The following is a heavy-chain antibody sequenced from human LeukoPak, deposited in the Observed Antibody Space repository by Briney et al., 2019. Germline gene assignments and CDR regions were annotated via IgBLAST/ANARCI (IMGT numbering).Heavy chain of an antibody. J-gene: IGHJ3*02. D-gene: IGHD3-10*02. CDR3: ARDLVFGGLRAFDI. CDR1: GGSISSSSYY. CDR2: IFYSGTT. V-gene: IGHV4-39*07. Sequence: SETLSLTCTVSGGSISSSSYYWGWIRQPPGKGLEWIGSIFYSGTTYYNPSLKSRVTMSVDTSKNQFSLKLSSVTAADTAVYYCARDLVFGGLRAFDIWGQGTMVTVSS.